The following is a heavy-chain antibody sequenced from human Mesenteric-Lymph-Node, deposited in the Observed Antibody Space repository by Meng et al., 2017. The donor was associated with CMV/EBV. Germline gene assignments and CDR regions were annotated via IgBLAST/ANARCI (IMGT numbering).Heavy chain of an antibody. CDR1: GYTFTGYN. CDR3: AREFDTGMVPDY. CDR2: INPDSGGA. Sequence: ASVKVSCKASGYTFTGYNLHWVRQAPGQGLEWMGWINPDSGGANYAQMFQGRVTMTRDTSISTAYMELSGLRSDDTAVYYCAREFDTGMVPDYWGHGTLVTVSS. V-gene: IGHV1-2*02. D-gene: IGHD5-18*01. J-gene: IGHJ4*01.